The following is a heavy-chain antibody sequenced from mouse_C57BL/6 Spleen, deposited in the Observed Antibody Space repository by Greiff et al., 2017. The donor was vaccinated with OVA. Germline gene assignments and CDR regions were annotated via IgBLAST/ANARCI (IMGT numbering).Heavy chain of an antibody. D-gene: IGHD1-1*01. CDR1: GFTFSNYW. J-gene: IGHJ1*03. Sequence: EVQRVESGGGLVQPGGSMKLSCVASGFTFSNYWMNWVRQSPEKGLEWVAQIRLKSDNYATHYAESVKGRFTISRDDSKSSVYLQMNNLRAEDTGIYYCATTVVAHWYFDVWGTGTTVTVSS. CDR2: IRLKSDNYAT. V-gene: IGHV6-3*01. CDR3: ATTVVAHWYFDV.